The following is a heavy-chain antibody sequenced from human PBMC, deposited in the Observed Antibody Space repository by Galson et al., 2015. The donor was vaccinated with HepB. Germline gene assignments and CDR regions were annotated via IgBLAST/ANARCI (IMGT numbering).Heavy chain of an antibody. J-gene: IGHJ3*02. V-gene: IGHV3-15*01. D-gene: IGHD6-19*01. Sequence: SLRLSCAASGFTFSNAWMSWVRQAPGKGLEWVGRIKSKTDGGTTDYAAPVKGRFTISRDDSKNTLYLQMNSLKTEDTAVYYCTTVWSIAVAVSDAFDIWGQGTMVTVSS. CDR2: IKSKTDGGTT. CDR1: GFTFSNAW. CDR3: TTVWSIAVAVSDAFDI.